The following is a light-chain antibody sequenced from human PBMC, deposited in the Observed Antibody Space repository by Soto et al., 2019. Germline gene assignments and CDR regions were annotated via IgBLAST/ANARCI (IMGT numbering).Light chain of an antibody. Sequence: QSALTQPASGSGSPGQSITISCTGTSSEVAIYNYVSWYQQHPGKAPKLMIYDVSYRPSGVSNRFSGSKSGNTASLTISGLQAEDEADYYSSSYTTSSTLGVFGTGTKVTVL. J-gene: IGLJ1*01. CDR1: SSEVAIYNY. CDR3: SSYTTSSTLGV. V-gene: IGLV2-14*01. CDR2: DVS.